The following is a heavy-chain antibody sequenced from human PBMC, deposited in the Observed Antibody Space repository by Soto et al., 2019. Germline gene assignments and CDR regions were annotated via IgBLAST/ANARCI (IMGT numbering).Heavy chain of an antibody. CDR2: ISPIFGTP. CDR3: ARVVVGSRLSLDY. CDR1: GGTFISYT. J-gene: IGHJ4*02. Sequence: QGQLVQSGAEVKKPGSSVTVSCKASGGTFISYTIRWVRKAPGQGREWMAGISPIFGTPIYAQKFQDRVTITADDSTMTAYMEMNRLTSEDTAVYYCARVVVGSRLSLDYWGQGTLVTISS. D-gene: IGHD1-26*01. V-gene: IGHV1-69*01.